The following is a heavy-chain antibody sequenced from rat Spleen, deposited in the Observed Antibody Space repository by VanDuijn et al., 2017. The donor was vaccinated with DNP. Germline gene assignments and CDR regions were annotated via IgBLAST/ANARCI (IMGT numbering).Heavy chain of an antibody. V-gene: IGHV1-43*01. CDR1: GYTFTTYY. D-gene: IGHD1-4*01. Sequence: QVQLRQSGAEPAKPGSSVKISCKASGYTFTTYYIGWIKQTTRQGLEFIGYINMGSGGTNYNEKFKGKATLTVGKSSSTAFMQLSSLTPDDSAVYYCARRRLPYWYFDFWGPGTMVTVSS. CDR3: ARRRLPYWYFDF. J-gene: IGHJ1*01. CDR2: INMGSGGT.